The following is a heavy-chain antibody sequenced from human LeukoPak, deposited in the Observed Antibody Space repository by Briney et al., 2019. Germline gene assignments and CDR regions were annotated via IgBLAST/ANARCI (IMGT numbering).Heavy chain of an antibody. CDR3: ARGPPYYYGSGRIDY. J-gene: IGHJ4*02. D-gene: IGHD3-10*01. CDR2: ISAYNGNT. Sequence: EASVKVSFKASGYTFTSYGISWVRQAPGQGLEWMGWISAYNGNTNYAQKLQGRVTMTTDTSTSTAYMELRSLRSDDTAVYYCARGPPYYYGSGRIDYWGQGTLVTVSS. V-gene: IGHV1-18*01. CDR1: GYTFTSYG.